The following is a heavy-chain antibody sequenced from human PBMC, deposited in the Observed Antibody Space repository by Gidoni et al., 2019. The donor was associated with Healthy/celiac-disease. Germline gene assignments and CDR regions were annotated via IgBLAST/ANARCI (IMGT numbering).Heavy chain of an antibody. J-gene: IGHJ4*02. V-gene: IGHV1-24*01. CDR3: ATKFLEGPLRGWSQSYFDY. CDR1: GYTLPELY. D-gene: IGHD6-19*01. CDR2: FDPEDGET. Sequence: QVQLVQSGAEVKKPGASVKVSCKVSGYTLPELYMHWGRQAPGTGLAWRGGFDPEDGETIYAQKFQGRVTMTEDTSTDTAYMELSSLRSEDTAVYYCATKFLEGPLRGWSQSYFDYWGQGTLVTVSS.